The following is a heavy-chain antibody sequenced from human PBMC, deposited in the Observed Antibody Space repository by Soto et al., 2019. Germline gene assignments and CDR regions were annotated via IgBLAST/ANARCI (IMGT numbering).Heavy chain of an antibody. CDR1: GGSISSYY. D-gene: IGHD2-21*02. V-gene: IGHV4-59*01. J-gene: IGHJ4*02. Sequence: LSLTCTVSGGSISSYYWSWIRQPPGKGLEWIGYIYYSGSTNYNPSLKSRVTISVDTSKNQFSLKLSSVTAADTAVYYCARDSSDFPITFDYWGQGTLVTVSS. CDR2: IYYSGST. CDR3: ARDSSDFPITFDY.